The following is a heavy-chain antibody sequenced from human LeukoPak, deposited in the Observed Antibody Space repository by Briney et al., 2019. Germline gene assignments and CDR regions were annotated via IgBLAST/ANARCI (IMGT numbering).Heavy chain of an antibody. Sequence: EGSLRLSCAASGFTVSCNYMSWVRQAPGKEMEWVSIIYSAGSTYYADSVQGRFTISRDNSKNTLYLQINRLRAEDTALYYCARTAVGTETDYFDYWGQGTLVTVSS. CDR1: GFTVSCNY. V-gene: IGHV3-53*01. CDR2: IYSAGST. CDR3: ARTAVGTETDYFDY. D-gene: IGHD4-23*01. J-gene: IGHJ4*02.